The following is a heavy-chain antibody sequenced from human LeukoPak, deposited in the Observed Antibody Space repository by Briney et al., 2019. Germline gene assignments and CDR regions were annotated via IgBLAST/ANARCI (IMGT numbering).Heavy chain of an antibody. CDR2: ISYDGSNK. V-gene: IGHV3-30-3*01. CDR3: ARVTDSSSWLIDY. Sequence: PGRSLRLSCAASGFTFSSYAMHWVRQAPGKGLEWVAVISYDGSNKYYADSVKGRFTISRDNSKNTLYLQMNSLRAEDTAVYYCARVTDSSSWLIDYWGQGTLVTVSS. CDR1: GFTFSSYA. J-gene: IGHJ4*02. D-gene: IGHD6-13*01.